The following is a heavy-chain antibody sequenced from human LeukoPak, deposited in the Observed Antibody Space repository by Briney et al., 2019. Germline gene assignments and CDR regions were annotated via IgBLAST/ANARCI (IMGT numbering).Heavy chain of an antibody. CDR2: MYTNGES. V-gene: IGHV4-4*07. D-gene: IGHD3-16*01. J-gene: IGHJ4*02. Sequence: SETLSLTCTVSRGSTNNQYWCWIRQPAGKGLEWTGRMYTNGESDYNPSLKSRVTMSVDTSKSQFSLKLKSVTAADTAVYYCARGYYGGAVDSWGQGILVIVSS. CDR1: RGSTNNQY. CDR3: ARGYYGGAVDS.